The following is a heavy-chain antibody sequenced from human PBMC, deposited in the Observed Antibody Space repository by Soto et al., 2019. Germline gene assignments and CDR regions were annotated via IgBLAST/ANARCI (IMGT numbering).Heavy chain of an antibody. V-gene: IGHV1-18*01. Sequence: QVQLVQSGAEVKKPGASVKVSCKASGYTFTSYGISWVRQAPGQGLEWMGWISAYNGNTNYAQKLQGRVTMTTDTFTSTAYMELMSLGSAETAVYYWARDGAVGLFAYWGQVTLVTVSS. D-gene: IGHD1-26*01. CDR2: ISAYNGNT. CDR1: GYTFTSYG. CDR3: ARDGAVGLFAY. J-gene: IGHJ4*02.